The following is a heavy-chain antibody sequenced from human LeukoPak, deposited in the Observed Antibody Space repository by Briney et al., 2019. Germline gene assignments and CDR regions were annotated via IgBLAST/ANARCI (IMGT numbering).Heavy chain of an antibody. CDR2: ISWNSGSI. D-gene: IGHD1-26*01. J-gene: IGHJ6*02. CDR3: AKVRGSKVPSYYYGMDV. Sequence: GGSLRLSCSASGFTFDDYAMHWVRQAPGKGLEWVSGISWNSGSIGYADSVKGRFTISRDNAKNSLYLQMNSLRAEDTALYYCAKVRGSKVPSYYYGMDVWGQGTTVTVSS. V-gene: IGHV3-9*01. CDR1: GFTFDDYA.